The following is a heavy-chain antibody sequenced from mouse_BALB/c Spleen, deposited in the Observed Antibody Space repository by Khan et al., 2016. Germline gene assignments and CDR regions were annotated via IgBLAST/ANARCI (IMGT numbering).Heavy chain of an antibody. J-gene: IGHJ4*01. CDR1: GYTFTSSW. CDR2: IHPNSGNT. Sequence: QVQLQQPGSVLVRPGASVKLSCKASGYTFTSSWMHWAKQSPGQGLEWIGAIHPNSGNTNYNEKFKGKATLTVDTSSSTAYVDPSSMTSEDFHGFCCKSPRYFGTSYGAMDYWGQGTSVTVSS. V-gene: IGHV1S130*01. D-gene: IGHD1-1*01. CDR3: KSPRYFGTSYGAMDY.